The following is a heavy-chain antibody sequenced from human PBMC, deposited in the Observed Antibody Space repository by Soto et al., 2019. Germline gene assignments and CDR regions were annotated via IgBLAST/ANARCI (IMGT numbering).Heavy chain of an antibody. CDR1: GFTFSSYG. Sequence: VGSLRLSCAASGFTFSSYGMRWVRQAPGKGLEWVAVIWYDGSNKYYADSVKGRFTISRDNAKNSLYLHMNSLKAEDTAVYYCARVEDDILTLDYWGQGTLVTVSS. D-gene: IGHD3-9*01. CDR2: IWYDGSNK. V-gene: IGHV3-33*01. J-gene: IGHJ4*02. CDR3: ARVEDDILTLDY.